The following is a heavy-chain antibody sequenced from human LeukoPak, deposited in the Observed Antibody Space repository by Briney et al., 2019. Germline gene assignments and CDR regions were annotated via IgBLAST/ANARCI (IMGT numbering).Heavy chain of an antibody. D-gene: IGHD6-13*01. J-gene: IGHJ4*02. CDR2: ISGGGLNT. CDR3: AKATSSTWYNYDY. CDR1: GFTFSSYA. V-gene: IGHV3-23*01. Sequence: GGTLRLSCAASGFTFSSYAMSWVRQAPGKGLEWVSAISGGGLNTYSADSVKGRFTISRDSSKNTLFLQMNSLRAEDTALYYCAKATSSTWYNYDYWGQGTLVTVSS.